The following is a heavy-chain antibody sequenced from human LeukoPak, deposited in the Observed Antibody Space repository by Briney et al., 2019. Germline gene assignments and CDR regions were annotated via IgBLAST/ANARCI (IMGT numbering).Heavy chain of an antibody. D-gene: IGHD2-2*01. CDR3: ARLYLRDHCSSTSCYGLYFDY. CDR1: GYSITSGYY. Sequence: SETLSLTCAVSGYSITSGYYWGWIRQPPGKGLEWIGSIYHSGSTYYNPSLKTRVTISVDTSKNQFSLKLSSVTAADTAVYYCARLYLRDHCSSTSCYGLYFDYWGQGTLVTVSS. CDR2: IYHSGST. J-gene: IGHJ4*02. V-gene: IGHV4-38-2*01.